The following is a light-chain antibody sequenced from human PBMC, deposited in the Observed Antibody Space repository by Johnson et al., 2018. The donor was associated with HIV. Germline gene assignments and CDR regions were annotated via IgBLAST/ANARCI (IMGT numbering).Light chain of an antibody. V-gene: IGLV1-51*01. CDR3: GTWDSSLSAHYV. Sequence: QSVLTQAPSVSAAPGQKVTISCSGSSSNIGNNYVSWYQQLTGTAPKLLIYDNNKRPSGIPDRFSGSKSGTSATLGITGLQTGDEADYYCGTWDSSLSAHYVFGTGTKVTVL. J-gene: IGLJ1*01. CDR1: SSNIGNNY. CDR2: DNN.